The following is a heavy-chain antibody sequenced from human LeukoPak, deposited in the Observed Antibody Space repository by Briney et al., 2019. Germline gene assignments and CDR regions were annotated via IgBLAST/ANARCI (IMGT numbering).Heavy chain of an antibody. Sequence: GPTLVKPTQSVTLTCTFSGFSLSTSGVGVGWIRQPPGKALEWLALIYWDDDKRYSPSLKSRLTITKDTSKNQVVLTMTNMDPVDTATYYYAHMTVVDNWFDPWGQGTLVTVSS. CDR2: IYWDDDK. CDR1: GFSLSTSGVG. V-gene: IGHV2-5*02. J-gene: IGHJ5*02. D-gene: IGHD4-17*01. CDR3: AHMTVVDNWFDP.